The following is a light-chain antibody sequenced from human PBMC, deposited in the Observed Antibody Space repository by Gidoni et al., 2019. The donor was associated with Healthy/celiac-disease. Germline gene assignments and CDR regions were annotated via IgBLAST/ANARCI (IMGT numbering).Light chain of an antibody. J-gene: IGKJ2*01. CDR3: QQYYSTPYT. CDR2: WAS. Sequence: DIVMTQAPDSLAVSLGERATINCKSGQSVLYSSNNKNYLAWYQQKPGQPPKLLIYWASTRESGVPDRFSGSGSWTDFTLTISSLQSEDVAVYSCQQYYSTPYTFGQGTKLEIK. CDR1: QSVLYSSNNKNY. V-gene: IGKV4-1*01.